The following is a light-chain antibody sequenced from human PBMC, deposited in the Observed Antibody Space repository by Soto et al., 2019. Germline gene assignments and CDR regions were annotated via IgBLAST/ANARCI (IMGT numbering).Light chain of an antibody. CDR1: QYISSF. CDR3: QQSYSTPT. Sequence: ITQSPASVSASVGDRVTLTCRASQYISSFLSWYQHKPGKAPRLLIYSTSSLQGGVPSRFSGSASGTGFTLTISSLQPEDFATYYCQQSYSTPTFGQGARLEI. CDR2: STS. J-gene: IGKJ5*01. V-gene: IGKV1-39*01.